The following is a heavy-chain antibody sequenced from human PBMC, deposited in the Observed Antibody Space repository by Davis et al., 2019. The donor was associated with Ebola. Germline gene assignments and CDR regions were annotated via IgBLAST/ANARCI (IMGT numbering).Heavy chain of an antibody. CDR3: AKDKGGPTHPDF. CDR2: ISYDGSNK. CDR1: GCPFSSYG. V-gene: IGHV3-30*18. Sequence: PGESLKISCAASGCPFSSYGMHWVRQAPGKGLEWVAVISYDGSNKYHADSVKGRFTISRDNSKNTLYLQMNSLRTEDMAVYYCAKDKGGPTHPDFWGQGTLVPVSS. J-gene: IGHJ4*02. D-gene: IGHD2-15*01.